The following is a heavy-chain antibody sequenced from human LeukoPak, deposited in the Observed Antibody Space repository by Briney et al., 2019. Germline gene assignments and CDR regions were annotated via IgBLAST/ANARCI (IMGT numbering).Heavy chain of an antibody. Sequence: SETLSLTCAVSGGFISSGGYSWSWIRQPPGKGLEWIGYIYHSGSTYYNPSLKSRVTISVDRSKNQFSLKLSSVTAADTAVYYCARAAGDPMEFDYWGQGTLVTVSS. V-gene: IGHV4-30-2*01. J-gene: IGHJ4*02. CDR3: ARAAGDPMEFDY. CDR1: GGFISSGGYS. CDR2: IYHSGST. D-gene: IGHD7-27*01.